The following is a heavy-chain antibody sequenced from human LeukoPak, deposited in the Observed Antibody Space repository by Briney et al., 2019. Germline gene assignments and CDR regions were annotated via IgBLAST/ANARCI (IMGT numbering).Heavy chain of an antibody. V-gene: IGHV1-8*01. CDR3: ARDAIFGVVIIPDY. Sequence: ASVKVSCKASGYTFTSYDINWVRQATGQGLEWMGWMNPNSGNTGYAQKFQGRVTMTTDTSTSTAYMELRSLRSDDTAVYYCARDAIFGVVIIPDYWGQGTLVTVSS. CDR2: MNPNSGNT. D-gene: IGHD3-3*01. J-gene: IGHJ4*02. CDR1: GYTFTSYD.